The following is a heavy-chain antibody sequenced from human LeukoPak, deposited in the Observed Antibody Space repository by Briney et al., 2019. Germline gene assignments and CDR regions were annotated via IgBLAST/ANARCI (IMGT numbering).Heavy chain of an antibody. V-gene: IGHV5-10-1*01. CDR3: ARSRHGIAAAGTRSWFDP. CDR2: IDPSDSYT. J-gene: IGHJ5*02. D-gene: IGHD6-13*01. Sequence: HGESLRISCKGSGYSFTSYWISWVRPMPGKGLEWMGRIDPSDSYTNYSPSFQGHVTISADKSISTAYLQWSSLKASDTAMYYCARSRHGIAAAGTRSWFDPWGQGTLVTVSS. CDR1: GYSFTSYW.